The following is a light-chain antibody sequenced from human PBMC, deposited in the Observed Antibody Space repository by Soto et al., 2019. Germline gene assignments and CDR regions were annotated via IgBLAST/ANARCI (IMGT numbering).Light chain of an antibody. CDR2: DVS. J-gene: IGLJ2*01. CDR3: SSYRSSSTPQVV. CDR1: SSDVGGYNY. Sequence: QSALTQPASVSGSPGQSITISCTGTSSDVGGYNYVSWYQQHPGKAPKLMIYDVSNRPSGVSNRFSASKSGNTASLTISGLQAEDEADYYCSSYRSSSTPQVVFGGGTKLTVL. V-gene: IGLV2-14*01.